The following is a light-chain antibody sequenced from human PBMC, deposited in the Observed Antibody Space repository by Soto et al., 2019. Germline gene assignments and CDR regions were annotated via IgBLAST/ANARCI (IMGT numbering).Light chain of an antibody. J-gene: IGKJ1*01. CDR3: QQRSSLPLT. CDR2: DTS. V-gene: IGKV3-11*01. CDR1: QSIGSS. Sequence: EIVLTQSPATLSLSPGERATLSCRASQSIGSSLGWYQQKPGQAPRLLMYDTSIRATGIPGRFSGSGSGTDFTLTIGSLEPEDFAVYYCQQRSSLPLTFGQGTKVEIK.